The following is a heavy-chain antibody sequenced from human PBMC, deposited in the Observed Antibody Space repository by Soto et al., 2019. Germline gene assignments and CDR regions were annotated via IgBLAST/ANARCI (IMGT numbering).Heavy chain of an antibody. Sequence: QITLKESGPTLVKPTQTLTLTCTFSGFSLTTSGEAVGWIRQPPGKALEWLALIYWDDDKRSSPSLKSRLTITKDTAKNQVVLTMTNMDPVDTATYYCAHIPGSGQLLYSYYYYMDVWGKGTTVTVS. D-gene: IGHD3-10*01. CDR2: IYWDDDK. CDR3: AHIPGSGQLLYSYYYYMDV. J-gene: IGHJ6*03. CDR1: GFSLTTSGEA. V-gene: IGHV2-5*02.